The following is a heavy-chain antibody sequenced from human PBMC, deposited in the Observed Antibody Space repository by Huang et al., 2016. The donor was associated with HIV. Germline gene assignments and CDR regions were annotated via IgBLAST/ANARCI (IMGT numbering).Heavy chain of an antibody. CDR2: FKSKGDGVTT. CDR3: STGGLTFSF. D-gene: IGHD1-20*01. J-gene: IGHJ4*02. Sequence: EVQLVESEGALVKPGGSLRLSCAASGFTFSNVWMTWVRQAPGKGLEWVGRFKSKGDGVTTDYAAPVKGRFTISRDDSKDTLYLQMSSLKTEDTAVYYCSTGGLTFSFWGQGTLVTVSS. CDR1: GFTFSNVW. V-gene: IGHV3-15*02.